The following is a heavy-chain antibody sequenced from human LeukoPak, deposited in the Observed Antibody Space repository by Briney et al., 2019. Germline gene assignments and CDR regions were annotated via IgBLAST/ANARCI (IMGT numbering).Heavy chain of an antibody. Sequence: ETLSLTCTVSGGSISSTNYYWGWTRQPPGQGLEWIGSISYSGSTYYNRSLKSRVTISVDTSKSQFSLKLSFVTAADTAVYYCARQFSADSSGYYYGALGAFDIWGQGTMVIVSS. V-gene: IGHV4-39*01. CDR2: ISYSGST. D-gene: IGHD3-22*01. CDR1: GGSISSTNYY. J-gene: IGHJ3*02. CDR3: ARQFSADSSGYYYGALGAFDI.